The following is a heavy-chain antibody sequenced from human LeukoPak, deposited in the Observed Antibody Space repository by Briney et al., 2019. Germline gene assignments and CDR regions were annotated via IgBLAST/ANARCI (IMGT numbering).Heavy chain of an antibody. CDR3: ARPLGFADRILSWFDP. CDR1: GGSFSGYY. Sequence: SETLSLTCAVYGGSFSGYYWSWIRQPPGKGLEWIGEINHSGSTNYNPSLKSRVSISVDTSKNQFSLKLSSVTAADTAVYYCARPLGFADRILSWFDPWGQGTLVTVSS. D-gene: IGHD1-26*01. J-gene: IGHJ5*02. V-gene: IGHV4-34*01. CDR2: INHSGST.